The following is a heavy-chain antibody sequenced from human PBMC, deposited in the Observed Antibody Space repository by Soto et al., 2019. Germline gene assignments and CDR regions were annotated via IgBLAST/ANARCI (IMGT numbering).Heavy chain of an antibody. CDR1: GGTFSSYA. V-gene: IGHV1-69*06. D-gene: IGHD6-13*01. Sequence: GASVKVSCKASGGTFSSYAISWVRQAPGQGLEWMGGFIPLFGTAKNAQKFQGRVTITADKSTSTGYMELSSLRSEVTAVYYCATDRSSSWPPVFDYWGQGTLVTVSS. J-gene: IGHJ4*02. CDR3: ATDRSSSWPPVFDY. CDR2: FIPLFGTA.